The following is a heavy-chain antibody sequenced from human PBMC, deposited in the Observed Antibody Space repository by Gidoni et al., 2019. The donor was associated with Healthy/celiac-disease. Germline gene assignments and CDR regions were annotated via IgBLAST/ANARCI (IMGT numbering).Heavy chain of an antibody. CDR1: GFTFDDYA. Sequence: EVQLVESGGGLVQPGRSLRLSCAASGFTFDDYAMHWVRQAPGKGLEWVSGISWNSGSIGYADSVKGRFTISRDNAKNSLYLQMNSLRAEDTALYYCARGGPAKYSGSYHPVSFDYWGQGTLVTVSS. CDR3: ARGGPAKYSGSYHPVSFDY. J-gene: IGHJ4*02. CDR2: ISWNSGSI. D-gene: IGHD1-26*01. V-gene: IGHV3-9*01.